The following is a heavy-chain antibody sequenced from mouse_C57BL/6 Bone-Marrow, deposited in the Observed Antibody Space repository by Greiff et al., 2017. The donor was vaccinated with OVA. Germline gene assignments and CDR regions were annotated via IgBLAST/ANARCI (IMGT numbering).Heavy chain of an antibody. Sequence: QVQLQQPGAELVKPGASVKLSCKASGYTFTSYWMQWVNQRPGQGLEWIGEIDPSDSYTNYNQKFKGKATLTVDTSSSTAYMQLSSLTSEGSAVYYCARAPLYDYYAMDYWGQGTSVTVSS. CDR2: IDPSDSYT. CDR1: GYTFTSYW. V-gene: IGHV1-50*01. CDR3: ARAPLYDYYAMDY. J-gene: IGHJ4*01. D-gene: IGHD2-12*01.